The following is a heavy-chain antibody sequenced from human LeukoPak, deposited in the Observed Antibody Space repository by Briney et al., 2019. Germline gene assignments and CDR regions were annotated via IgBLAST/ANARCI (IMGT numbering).Heavy chain of an antibody. CDR1: GFTFSSYS. CDR2: ISSSSSTI. D-gene: IGHD4-17*01. Sequence: PGGSLRLSCAASGFTFSSYSMNWVRQAPGKGLEWVSYISSSSSTIYYADSVKGRFTISRDNAKNSLYLQMNSLRVEDTAVYYCAKDRDDYGNDCWGQGVLVTVST. V-gene: IGHV3-48*01. CDR3: AKDRDDYGNDC. J-gene: IGHJ4*02.